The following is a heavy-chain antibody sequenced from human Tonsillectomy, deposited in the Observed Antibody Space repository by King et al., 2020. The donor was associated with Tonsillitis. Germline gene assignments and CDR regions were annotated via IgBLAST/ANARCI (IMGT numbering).Heavy chain of an antibody. Sequence: VQLVESGGTLVQPGGSLRLSCSASGFTFSTYAMHWVRQAPGKGLEYVSAINNNGGSTYYADSVKGRFTISRDNSKNTLYLQMSSLRTEDTAVYYCVCGYTRSWPGEGDYWGQGTLVTVSS. CDR1: GFTFSTYA. V-gene: IGHV3-64D*06. D-gene: IGHD6-13*01. J-gene: IGHJ4*02. CDR2: INNNGGST. CDR3: VCGYTRSWPGEGDY.